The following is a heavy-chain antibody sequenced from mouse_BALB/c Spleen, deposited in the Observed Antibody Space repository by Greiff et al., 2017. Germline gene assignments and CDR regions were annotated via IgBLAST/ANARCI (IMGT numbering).Heavy chain of an antibody. CDR2: ISSGGST. V-gene: IGHV5-6-5*01. Sequence: DVQLVESGGGLVKPGGSLKLSCAASGFTFSSYAMSWVRQTPEKRLEWVASISSGGSTYYPDSVKGRFTISRDNARNILYLQMSSLRSEDTAMYYCARGRGYDGYAMDYWGQGTSVTVSS. CDR3: ARGRGYDGYAMDY. D-gene: IGHD2-2*01. CDR1: GFTFSSYA. J-gene: IGHJ4*01.